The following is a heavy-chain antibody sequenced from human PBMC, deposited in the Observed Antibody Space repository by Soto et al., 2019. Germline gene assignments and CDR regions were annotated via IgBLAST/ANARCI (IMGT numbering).Heavy chain of an antibody. D-gene: IGHD3-22*01. J-gene: IGHJ6*02. V-gene: IGHV4-30-2*01. CDR1: GGSISSGGYS. CDR2: IYHSGST. CDR3: ARDRGYYDSSGYRRYYYGMDA. Sequence: TLAVTCAVAGGSISSGGYSWSWIRQPPGKGLEWIGYIYHSGSTYYNPSLKSRVTISVDRSKNQFSLKLSSVTAADTAVYYCARDRGYYDSSGYRRYYYGMDAWGQGTTVTVSS.